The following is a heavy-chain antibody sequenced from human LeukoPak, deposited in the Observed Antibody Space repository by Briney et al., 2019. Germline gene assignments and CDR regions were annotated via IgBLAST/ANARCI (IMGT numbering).Heavy chain of an antibody. V-gene: IGHV2-5*02. Sequence: ESGPTLVKPTQTLTLTCTFSGFSLTSSGVGVGWIRQPPGKALEWLAFIFWDGDKRYNPSLKTRVTIPTATSHNEVVLRVTNVDPADTGTYYCAHLTTIFGVVSFFDYWGQGSLVSVSS. CDR1: GFSLTSSGVG. CDR2: IFWDGDK. J-gene: IGHJ4*02. CDR3: AHLTTIFGVVSFFDY. D-gene: IGHD3-3*01.